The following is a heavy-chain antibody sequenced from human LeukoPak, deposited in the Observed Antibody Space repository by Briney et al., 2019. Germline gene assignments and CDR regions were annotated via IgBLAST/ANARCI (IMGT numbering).Heavy chain of an antibody. V-gene: IGHV1-24*01. CDR1: GYTLTELS. CDR2: LDPEDGET. CDR3: AMSTGSSGWYYFDY. Sequence: ASVKVSCKVSGYTLTELSMHWVRQAPGKGLEWMGGLDPEDGETIYAQKFQGRVTMPEDTSTDTAYMELSSLRSEDTAVYYCAMSTGSSGWYYFDYWGQGTLVTVSS. J-gene: IGHJ4*02. D-gene: IGHD6-19*01.